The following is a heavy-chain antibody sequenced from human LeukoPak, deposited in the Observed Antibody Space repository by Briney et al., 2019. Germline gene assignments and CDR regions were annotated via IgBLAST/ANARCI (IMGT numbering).Heavy chain of an antibody. J-gene: IGHJ4*02. CDR2: ISGSGGST. D-gene: IGHD6-13*01. CDR1: GFTFSSYA. V-gene: IGHV3-23*01. Sequence: GGSLRLSCAASGFTFSSYAVSWVRQAPGKGLEWVSAISGSGGSTYYADSVKGRFTISRDNSKNTLYLQMNSLRAEDTAVYYCATDIAAAGTGFDYWGQGTLVTVSS. CDR3: ATDIAAAGTGFDY.